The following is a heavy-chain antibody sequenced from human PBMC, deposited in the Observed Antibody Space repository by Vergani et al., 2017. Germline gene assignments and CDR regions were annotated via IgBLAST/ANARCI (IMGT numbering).Heavy chain of an antibody. V-gene: IGHV3-9*01. CDR2: ISWNSGAV. D-gene: IGHD5-12*01. Sequence: EVDLVESGGGLAQPGGSLRLSCEASGITFWKFGMHWVRQGPGKGLEWVSGISWNSGAVDYADSVRGRFTISRDNPKNSLFLEMNSLRFEDTAVYFCTKGSVYYHDSAGHGYDPYTGFDLWGQGTLVTVSS. CDR1: GITFWKFG. J-gene: IGHJ3*01. CDR3: TKGSVYYHDSAGHGYDPYTGFDL.